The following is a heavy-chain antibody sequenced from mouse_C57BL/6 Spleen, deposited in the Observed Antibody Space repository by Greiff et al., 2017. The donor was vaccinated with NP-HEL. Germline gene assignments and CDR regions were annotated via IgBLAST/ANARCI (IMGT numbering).Heavy chain of an antibody. J-gene: IGHJ1*01. CDR3: PRDHDRYASPHWYFDV. CDR1: GFTFSSYA. V-gene: IGHV5-9-1*02. D-gene: IGHD1-1*01. CDR2: ISSGGDYI. Sequence: EVKLMESGEGLVKPGGSLKLSCAASGFTFSSYAMSWVRQTPEKRLEWVAYISSGGDYIYYADTVKGRFTISRDNARNTLYLQMSSLMSDDTAMYYCPRDHDRYASPHWYFDVWGPGTTVTVSS.